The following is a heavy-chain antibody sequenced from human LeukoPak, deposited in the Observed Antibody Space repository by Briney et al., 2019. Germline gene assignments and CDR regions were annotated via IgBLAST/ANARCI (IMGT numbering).Heavy chain of an antibody. CDR3: ARSHDYGDYVEY. J-gene: IGHJ4*02. CDR1: GGSISRYY. Sequence: PSETLSLTCTVSGGSISRYYWSWIRQPPGKGLEWIGYIYYSGSTNYNPSLKSRVTISVDTSKNQFSLKLNSVTDADTAVYFCARSHDYGDYVEYWGQGTLVTVSS. V-gene: IGHV4-59*08. CDR2: IYYSGST. D-gene: IGHD4-17*01.